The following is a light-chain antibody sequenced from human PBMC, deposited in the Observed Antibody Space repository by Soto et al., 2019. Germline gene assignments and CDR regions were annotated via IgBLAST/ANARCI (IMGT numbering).Light chain of an antibody. J-gene: IGKJ4*01. V-gene: IGKV3-20*01. Sequence: EIVLTQSPGTLSLSPGESATLSCRASQSVSSSYLAWYQQKPGQAPRLLIYGASSRATGIPDRFSGSGSGTDITLSISRLKPEDFAVYYCQQYGTSPELTFGGGTKVEIE. CDR2: GAS. CDR3: QQYGTSPELT. CDR1: QSVSSSY.